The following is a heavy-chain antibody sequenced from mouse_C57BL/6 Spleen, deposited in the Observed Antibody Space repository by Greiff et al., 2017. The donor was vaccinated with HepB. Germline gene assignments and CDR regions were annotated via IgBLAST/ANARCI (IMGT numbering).Heavy chain of an antibody. CDR2: INYDGSST. Sequence: EVKLMESEGGLVQPGSSMKLSCTASGFTFSDYYMAWVRQVPEKGLEWVANINYDGSSTYYLDSLKSRFIISRDNAKNILYLQMSSLKSEDTATYYCARWFTTVLDYWGQGTTLTVSS. V-gene: IGHV5-16*01. J-gene: IGHJ2*01. CDR3: ARWFTTVLDY. CDR1: GFTFSDYY. D-gene: IGHD1-1*01.